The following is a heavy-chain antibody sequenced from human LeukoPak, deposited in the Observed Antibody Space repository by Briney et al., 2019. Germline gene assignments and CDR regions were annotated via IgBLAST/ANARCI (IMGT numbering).Heavy chain of an antibody. CDR2: IYYSGST. D-gene: IGHD3-22*01. J-gene: IGHJ4*02. Sequence: PSQTLSLTCTVSGGSISSGGYYWSWIRQHPGKGLEWIGYIYYSGSTYYNPSLKSRVTISVDTSKNQFSLKLSSVTAADTAVYYCARSLTTYYYDSSGYYWPGYWGQGTLVTVSS. CDR3: ARSLTTYYYDSSGYYWPGY. CDR1: GGSISSGGYY. V-gene: IGHV4-31*03.